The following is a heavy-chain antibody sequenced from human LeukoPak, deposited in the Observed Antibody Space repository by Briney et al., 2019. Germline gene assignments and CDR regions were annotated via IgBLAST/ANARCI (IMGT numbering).Heavy chain of an antibody. J-gene: IGHJ4*02. CDR2: IWYDGSNK. D-gene: IGHD3-22*01. CDR3: ARDRFLGTMIDY. V-gene: IGHV3-33*01. Sequence: GGSLRLSCAASGFTFSSYGMHWVRQAPGKGLEWVAVIWYDGSNKYYADSVKGRFTISRDNSKNTLYLQMNSLRAEDTAVYYCARDRFLGTMIDYWGQGTLVTVSS. CDR1: GFTFSSYG.